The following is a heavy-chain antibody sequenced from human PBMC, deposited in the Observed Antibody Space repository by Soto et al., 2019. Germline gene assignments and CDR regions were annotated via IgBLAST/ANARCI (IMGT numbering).Heavy chain of an antibody. J-gene: IGHJ6*02. CDR3: GKDKNRLTAKYYYGVDV. V-gene: IGHV3-30*18. CDR2: ISFDGTKK. Sequence: QMQLVQSGGGVVQPGGSLRLSCAGSGFIFSNYGIHWVRQRPGKGLEWVAIISFDGTKKDYEDSVKGRFTLSRDTSNSTVFLQMDSLRAEDTAVYYCGKDKNRLTAKYYYGVDVWGQGTTVTVS. CDR1: GFIFSNYG. D-gene: IGHD3-10*01.